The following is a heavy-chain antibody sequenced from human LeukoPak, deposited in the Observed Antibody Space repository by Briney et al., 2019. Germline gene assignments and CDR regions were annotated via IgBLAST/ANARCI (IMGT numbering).Heavy chain of an antibody. CDR2: ISGSGYST. D-gene: IGHD1-26*01. CDR1: KFNFNNYG. Sequence: QPGGSLSLSCATSKFNFNNYGMTWIRQTPGKGLEWVASISGSGYSTQYAAFVQGRFTISRDNSKNTLYLQMNSLRAEDTAVYYCAKDPWQLVGAFGYWGQGTLVTVSS. V-gene: IGHV3-23*01. J-gene: IGHJ4*02. CDR3: AKDPWQLVGAFGY.